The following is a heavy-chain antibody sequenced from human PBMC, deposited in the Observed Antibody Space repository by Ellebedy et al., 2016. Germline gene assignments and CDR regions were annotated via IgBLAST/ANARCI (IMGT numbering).Heavy chain of an antibody. Sequence: ASVKVSCKASGYTFTSYDISWVRQAPGQGLEWMGWISAYNGNTNYAQNLQDRVTMTTDTSTSTAYMELRSLRSDDTAVYYCARDGIVEGIDYWGQGTLVTVSS. CDR3: ARDGIVEGIDY. CDR2: ISAYNGNT. D-gene: IGHD3-16*02. V-gene: IGHV1-18*01. J-gene: IGHJ4*02. CDR1: GYTFTSYD.